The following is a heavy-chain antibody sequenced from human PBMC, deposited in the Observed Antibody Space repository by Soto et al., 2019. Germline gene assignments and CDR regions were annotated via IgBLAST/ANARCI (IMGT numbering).Heavy chain of an antibody. CDR3: ANDHGRGLYGDTLDS. D-gene: IGHD4-17*01. CDR2: ISYDGTNE. V-gene: IGHV3-30*18. Sequence: QVQLVESGGGVVQPGRSLRLSCAASGFSFTTYGMHWVRQAPGKGLEWVAVISYDGTNEFYADSVKGRFTISRDNSKNTLLLQMSSLRTDDTAFYYCANDHGRGLYGDTLDSWGQGTLVTVSS. J-gene: IGHJ4*02. CDR1: GFSFTTYG.